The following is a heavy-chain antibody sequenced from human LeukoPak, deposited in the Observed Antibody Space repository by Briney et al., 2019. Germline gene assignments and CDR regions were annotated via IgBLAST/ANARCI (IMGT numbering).Heavy chain of an antibody. CDR2: ISGYNVDT. CDR3: ARAEYCSATSCYSGGRLYSSSAGDY. J-gene: IGHJ4*02. V-gene: IGHV1-18*04. D-gene: IGHD2-2*01. Sequence: ASVKVSCKASGYTFTSYGISWVRQAPGQGLEWRGWISGYNVDTNYAQKFQGRVTMTTDTSTSTAYMELRSLRSDDTALYYCARAEYCSATSCYSGGRLYSSSAGDYWGQGTLVTVSS. CDR1: GYTFTSYG.